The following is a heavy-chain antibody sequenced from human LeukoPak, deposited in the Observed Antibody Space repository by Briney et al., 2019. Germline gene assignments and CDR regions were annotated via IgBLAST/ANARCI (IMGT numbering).Heavy chain of an antibody. J-gene: IGHJ4*02. V-gene: IGHV3-7*03. CDR2: IREDETEK. CDR1: GFTFSSYW. Sequence: AGGSLRLSCGASGFTFSSYWMTWVRQAPGEGLEWVANIREDETEKYYVDSGECQLTISRDNAKNSLFLQMNSLRVGDAGLYYCTRDRNWSGYDYWRQGTLVSVPS. CDR3: TRDRNWSGYDY. D-gene: IGHD1-1*01.